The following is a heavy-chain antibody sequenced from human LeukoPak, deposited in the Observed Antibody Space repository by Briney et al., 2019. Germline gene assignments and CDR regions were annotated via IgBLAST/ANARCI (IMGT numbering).Heavy chain of an antibody. CDR2: IYVGGGT. CDR1: GLTVNWNY. V-gene: IGHV3-66*01. CDR3: ARGNPAAAGEHLDH. J-gene: IGHJ4*02. D-gene: IGHD6-13*01. Sequence: GGSLRLSCAASGLTVNWNYMVWVRQAPGKGLEWISGIYVGGGTKYADSVKGRFTISTDTSKNTLSLQMNILRAEDTAVYYCARGNPAAAGEHLDHWGQGTLVTVSS.